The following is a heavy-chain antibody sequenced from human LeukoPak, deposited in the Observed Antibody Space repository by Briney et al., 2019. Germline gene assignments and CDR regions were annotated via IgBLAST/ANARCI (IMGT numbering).Heavy chain of an antibody. CDR1: GYTFTGYY. Sequence: ASVKVSCKASGYTFTGYYMHWVRQAPGQGLEWMGWINPNSGGTNYAQKFQGRVTMTRDTSISTAYMELSRLRSDDTAVYYCARVRDYVWGGYRPPPLLDYWGQGTLVTVSS. J-gene: IGHJ4*02. D-gene: IGHD3-16*02. CDR2: INPNSGGT. V-gene: IGHV1-2*02. CDR3: ARVRDYVWGGYRPPPLLDY.